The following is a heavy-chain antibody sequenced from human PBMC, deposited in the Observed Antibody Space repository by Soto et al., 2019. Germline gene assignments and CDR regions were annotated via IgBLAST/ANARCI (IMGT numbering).Heavy chain of an antibody. D-gene: IGHD3-3*01. CDR1: GYTFTSYD. CDR2: MNPNSGNT. J-gene: IGHJ6*02. V-gene: IGHV1-8*01. Sequence: ASVKVSCKASGYTFTSYDINWVRQATGQGLEWMGWMNPNSGNTGYAQKFQGRVTMTRNTSISTAYMELSSLRSEDTAVYYCARGREKITIFGVVTSPYYYYYGMDVWGQGTTGTVSS. CDR3: ARGREKITIFGVVTSPYYYYYGMDV.